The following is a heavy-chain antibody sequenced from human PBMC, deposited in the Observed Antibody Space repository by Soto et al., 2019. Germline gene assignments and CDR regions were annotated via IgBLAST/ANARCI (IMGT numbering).Heavy chain of an antibody. CDR2: IYYSGST. CDR3: ARDHNSSYDY. Sequence: SETLSLTCTVSGGSISSYYWSWIRQPPGKGLEWIGYIYYSGSTNYNPSLKSRVTISVDTSKNQFSLKLSSVTAADTAVYYCARDHNSSYDYWGQGTLVTVSS. CDR1: GGSISSYY. J-gene: IGHJ4*02. V-gene: IGHV4-59*01. D-gene: IGHD6-6*01.